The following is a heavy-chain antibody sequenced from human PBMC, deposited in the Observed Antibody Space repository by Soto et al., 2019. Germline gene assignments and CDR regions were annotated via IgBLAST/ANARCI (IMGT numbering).Heavy chain of an antibody. CDR3: AARIQLWLGSGPLGV. Sequence: GASVKVSCKASGYTFTSYGISWVRQAPGQGLEWMGWISAHNGNTKYAQKIQGRVTMTTDTSTSTAYMKLRSLRYEDTAVYYCAARIQLWLGSGPLGVWGQGTTVTVSS. J-gene: IGHJ6*02. CDR1: GYTFTSYG. V-gene: IGHV1-18*01. CDR2: ISAHNGNT. D-gene: IGHD5-18*01.